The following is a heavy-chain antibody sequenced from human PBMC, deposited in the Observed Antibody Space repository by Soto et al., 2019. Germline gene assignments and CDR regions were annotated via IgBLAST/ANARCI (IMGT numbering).Heavy chain of an antibody. CDR2: ISAYNGNT. Sequence: GAAVKVSCKASGYTFTSYGISWVRQAPGQGLEWMGWISAYNGNTNYAQKLQGRVTMTTDTSTSTASMELRSLRSDDTAVYYCARDGTRSTTYSSSGGMGVLGQATTETVS. CDR1: GYTFTSYG. V-gene: IGHV1-18*01. CDR3: ARDGTRSTTYSSSGGMGV. D-gene: IGHD1-1*01. J-gene: IGHJ6*02.